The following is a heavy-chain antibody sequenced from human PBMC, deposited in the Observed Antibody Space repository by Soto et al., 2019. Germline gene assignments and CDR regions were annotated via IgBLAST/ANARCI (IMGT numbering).Heavy chain of an antibody. Sequence: SETQSVRCTVVDGYSGNGGYCWSWINQQPGKGLEWIGYIYYSGSTYYNPSLKSRVTISVDTSKNQFSLKLSSVTAADTAVYYCARDGPVVVAAAEPWFDPWGQGTLVTVSS. J-gene: IGHJ5*02. CDR1: DGYSGNGGYC. V-gene: IGHV4-31*03. CDR3: ARDGPVVVAAAEPWFDP. D-gene: IGHD2-15*01. CDR2: IYYSGST.